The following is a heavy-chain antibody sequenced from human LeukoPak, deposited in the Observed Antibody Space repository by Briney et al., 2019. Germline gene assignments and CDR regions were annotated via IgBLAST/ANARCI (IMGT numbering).Heavy chain of an antibody. CDR1: GFTFSSYG. Sequence: PGRSLRLSCAASGFTFSSYGMHWVRQAPGKGLEWVSIISYDASNKYYADSVKGRFTISRDNSKNTLYLQMSSLRPEDTAVYYCAKPPPNCSSTSCYQQYWGQGTLVTVPS. CDR2: ISYDASNK. V-gene: IGHV3-30*18. D-gene: IGHD2-2*01. J-gene: IGHJ4*02. CDR3: AKPPPNCSSTSCYQQY.